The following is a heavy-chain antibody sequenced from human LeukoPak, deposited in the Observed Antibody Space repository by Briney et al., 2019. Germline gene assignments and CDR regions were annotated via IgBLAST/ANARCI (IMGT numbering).Heavy chain of an antibody. J-gene: IGHJ4*02. D-gene: IGHD3-16*02. Sequence: GGSLRLSCAASGFTFSSYAMSWVRQAPGKGLEWVSAISGSGGSTYYADSVKGRFTISRDNSKNTLYLQMNSLRAEDTAVYYCAKDQEGLYTFGGVIAHDFDYWGQGTLVTVSS. CDR3: AKDQEGLYTFGGVIAHDFDY. CDR2: ISGSGGST. CDR1: GFTFSSYA. V-gene: IGHV3-23*01.